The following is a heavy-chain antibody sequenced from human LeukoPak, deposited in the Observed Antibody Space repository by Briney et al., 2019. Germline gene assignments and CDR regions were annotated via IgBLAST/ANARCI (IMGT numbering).Heavy chain of an antibody. CDR2: FDPENGKT. CDR1: GHTLSDLS. D-gene: IGHD6-13*01. CDR3: GTKRWAAAGPIDF. V-gene: IGHV1-24*01. Sequence: GASGKVSCKVSGHTLSDLSMHWGRQAPGKGLEWRGGFDPENGKTVYAKKFQGRVALTEDTSRDTGYMEVSSLRSEDTAVYYCGTKRWAAAGPIDFWGQGTLVTVSS. J-gene: IGHJ4*02.